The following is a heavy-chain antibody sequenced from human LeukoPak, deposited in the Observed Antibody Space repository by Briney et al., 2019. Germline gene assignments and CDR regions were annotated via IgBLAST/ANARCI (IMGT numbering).Heavy chain of an antibody. D-gene: IGHD3-9*01. V-gene: IGHV1-8*01. Sequence: GASVEVSCKASGYTFTSYDINWVRQATGQGLEWMGWMNPNSGNTGYAQKFQGRVTMTRNTSISTAYMELSSLRSEDTAVYYCARAGVLRYFDWLSDYYYYYGMDVWGQGTTVTVSS. CDR3: ARAGVLRYFDWLSDYYYYYGMDV. CDR2: MNPNSGNT. J-gene: IGHJ6*02. CDR1: GYTFTSYD.